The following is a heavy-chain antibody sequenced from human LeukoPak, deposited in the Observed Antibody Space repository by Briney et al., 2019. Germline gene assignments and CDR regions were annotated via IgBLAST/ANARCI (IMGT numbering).Heavy chain of an antibody. D-gene: IGHD5-12*01. CDR2: LFSGGDT. CDR3: ARQGYDSGFEY. CDR1: GFSFSRYY. V-gene: IGHV3-66*04. Sequence: AGGSLRLSCAASGFSFSRYYMSWVRQAPGKGLEWVSVLFSGGDTYYADSVKDRFSISRDSSRETLFLQMNSLRADDTAVYYCARQGYDSGFEYWGHGTMVTVSS. J-gene: IGHJ4*01.